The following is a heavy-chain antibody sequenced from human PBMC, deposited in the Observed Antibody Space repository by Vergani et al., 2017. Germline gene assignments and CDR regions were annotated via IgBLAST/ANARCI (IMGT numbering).Heavy chain of an antibody. J-gene: IGHJ4*02. D-gene: IGHD6-19*01. CDR2: INHSGST. CDR3: ARGGRQWLGRTYFDY. V-gene: IGHV4-34*01. CDR1: GGFFSGYY. Sequence: QVQLQQWGAGPLKPSETLSLTCAVYGGFFSGYYWSWIRQPPGKGLEWIGEINHSGSTNYNPSLKSRVTISVDTSKNQFSLKLSSVTAADTAVYYCARGGRQWLGRTYFDYWGQGTLVTVSS.